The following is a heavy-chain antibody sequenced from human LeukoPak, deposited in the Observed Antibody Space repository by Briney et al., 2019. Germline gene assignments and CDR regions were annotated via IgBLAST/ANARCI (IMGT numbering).Heavy chain of an antibody. CDR2: INAGNGNT. CDR3: ARDYSGYEIFDY. D-gene: IGHD5-12*01. CDR1: GYTCTSYA. Sequence: GASVKVSCKASGYTCTSYAMHWVRQAPGQRLEWMGWINAGNGNTKYSQKFHGRVTITRDTSASTAYMELSSLRYEDTAVYYCARDYSGYEIFDYWGQGTLVTVSS. V-gene: IGHV1-3*01. J-gene: IGHJ4*02.